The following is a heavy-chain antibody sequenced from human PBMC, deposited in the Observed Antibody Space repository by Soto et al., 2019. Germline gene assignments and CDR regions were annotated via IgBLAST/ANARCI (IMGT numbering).Heavy chain of an antibody. CDR2: IKSRSDGGTT. CDR1: GITFSKAW. Sequence: EVQLVESGGGLVKPGGSLRLSCAASGITFSKAWMNWVRQRPGKGLEWVGRIKSRSDGGTTDYAAPVKGRFTISRDDSKDTLWLQMNSLKTEDTAVYYCTTNFYSDHGMDVWGQGTTVTVSS. J-gene: IGHJ6*02. D-gene: IGHD4-17*01. V-gene: IGHV3-15*01. CDR3: TTNFYSDHGMDV.